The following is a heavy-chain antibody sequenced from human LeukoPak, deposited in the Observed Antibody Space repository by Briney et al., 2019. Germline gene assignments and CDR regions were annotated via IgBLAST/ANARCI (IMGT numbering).Heavy chain of an antibody. J-gene: IGHJ4*02. CDR3: ATKSLRYCSGGSCYLFDY. Sequence: ASVKVSCKVSGYTLTELSMHWVRQAPGKGHEWMGGFDPEDGETIYAQKFQGRVTMTEDTSTDTAYMELSSLRSEDTAVYYCATKSLRYCSGGSCYLFDYWGQGALVTVSS. D-gene: IGHD2-15*01. CDR2: FDPEDGET. CDR1: GYTLTELS. V-gene: IGHV1-24*01.